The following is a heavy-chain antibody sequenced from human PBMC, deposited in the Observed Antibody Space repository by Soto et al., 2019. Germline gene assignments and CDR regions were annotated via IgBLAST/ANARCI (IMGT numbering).Heavy chain of an antibody. Sequence: SETLSLTCTVSGGSISSYYWSLIRQPPGKGLEWIGYIYYSGSTNYNPSLKSRVTISVDTSKNQFSLKLSSVTAADTAVYYCARVAYDFWSGYYHWFDPWGQGTLVTVSS. D-gene: IGHD3-3*01. CDR1: GGSISSYY. CDR3: ARVAYDFWSGYYHWFDP. J-gene: IGHJ5*02. CDR2: IYYSGST. V-gene: IGHV4-59*01.